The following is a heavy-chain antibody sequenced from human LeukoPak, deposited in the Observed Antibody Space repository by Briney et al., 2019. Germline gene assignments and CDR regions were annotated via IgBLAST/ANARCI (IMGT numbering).Heavy chain of an antibody. V-gene: IGHV4-61*02. CDR1: GGSISSGSYY. CDR3: ARRRLAVAGRGYFDY. Sequence: SQTLSLTCTVSGGSISSGSYYWSWIRQPAGKGLEWIGRIYTSGSTYYNPSLKSRVTISVDTSKNQFSLKLSSVTATDTAVYYCARRRLAVAGRGYFDYWGQGTLVTVSS. D-gene: IGHD6-19*01. J-gene: IGHJ4*03. CDR2: IYTSGST.